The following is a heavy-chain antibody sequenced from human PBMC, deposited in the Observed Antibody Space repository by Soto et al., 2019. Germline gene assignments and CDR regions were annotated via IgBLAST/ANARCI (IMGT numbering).Heavy chain of an antibody. V-gene: IGHV1-18*01. J-gene: IGHJ4*02. CDR3: ARVGEYCSGGSCYHLY. Sequence: ALGKASCKASLYTFNSYGINRVRQAPGQGLEWMGWISAYNGNTNYAQKLQDRVTMTTDTSTSTAYMELRSLRSDDTAVYYCARVGEYCSGGSCYHLYWGQGTLVTVSS. CDR2: ISAYNGNT. D-gene: IGHD2-15*01. CDR1: LYTFNSYG.